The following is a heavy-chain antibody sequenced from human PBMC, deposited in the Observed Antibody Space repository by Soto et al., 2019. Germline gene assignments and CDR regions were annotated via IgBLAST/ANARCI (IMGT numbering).Heavy chain of an antibody. Sequence: PSETLSLTCTVSGGSISGYYWNWIRQSPGKGLEWIGLIYYNGNTNYNPSLKSRVTMTVDTSKNQFSLKLSSVTAADTAVYYCARDSPRVGEWLYYYSGMDVWGQGTTVTVSS. V-gene: IGHV4-59*12. D-gene: IGHD3-10*01. CDR2: IYYNGNT. CDR3: ARDSPRVGEWLYYYSGMDV. J-gene: IGHJ6*02. CDR1: GGSISGYY.